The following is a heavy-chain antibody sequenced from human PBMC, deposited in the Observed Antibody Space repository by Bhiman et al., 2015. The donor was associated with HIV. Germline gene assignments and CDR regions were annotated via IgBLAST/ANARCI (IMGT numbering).Heavy chain of an antibody. CDR3: ARGRKDIAAVDGLDNDGFDM. D-gene: IGHD6-13*01. CDR2: IKQDGSEK. CDR1: GFTFSSFW. Sequence: EVQLVESGGGLVQPGESLRLSCAASGFTFSSFWMSWVRQAPGKGLEWVANIKQDGSEKYYVDSVKGRFTISRDISKSTLYLQMNSLRGDDTAVYYCARGRKDIAAVDGLDNDGFDMWGQGTMVTVSS. V-gene: IGHV3-7*01. J-gene: IGHJ3*02.